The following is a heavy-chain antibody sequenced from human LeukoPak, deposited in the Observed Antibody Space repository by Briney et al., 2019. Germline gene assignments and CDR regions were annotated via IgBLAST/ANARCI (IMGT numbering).Heavy chain of an antibody. V-gene: IGHV3-11*04. Sequence: GGSLRLSCAASGFRFSDYYMSWIRQVPGRGLEWLSYISGNTPTIYYADSVKGRFTISRDNDKNALYLHMNSLRAEDTAVYYCARDHNNWNYGVIDLWGQGTLVSVSS. D-gene: IGHD1-7*01. J-gene: IGHJ5*02. CDR2: ISGNTPTI. CDR3: ARDHNNWNYGVIDL. CDR1: GFRFSDYY.